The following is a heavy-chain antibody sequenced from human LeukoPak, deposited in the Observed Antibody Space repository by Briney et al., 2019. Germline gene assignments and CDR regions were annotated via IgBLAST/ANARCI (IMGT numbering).Heavy chain of an antibody. D-gene: IGHD5-18*01. Sequence: SETLSLTCTVSGGSISSSSYYWGWLRQPPGTGLEWIGSIYYSGSTYYNPSLKSRVTISVDTSKNQFSLKLSSVTAADTAVYYCARTAMVTYWGQGTLVTVSS. CDR1: GGSISSSSYY. V-gene: IGHV4-39*01. J-gene: IGHJ4*02. CDR2: IYYSGST. CDR3: ARTAMVTY.